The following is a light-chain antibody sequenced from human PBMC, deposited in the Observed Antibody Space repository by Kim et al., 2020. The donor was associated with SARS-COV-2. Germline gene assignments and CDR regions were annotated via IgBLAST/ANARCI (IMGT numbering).Light chain of an antibody. Sequence: GQWITISCTGTKSDIGDYNYVSWYQQPPGDAPKLIFYDVTDRPSGISDRFSGSKSASTASLTISGLQAEDEADYFCSSYSSSSTLVFGGGTKVTVL. CDR2: DVT. CDR1: KSDIGDYNY. CDR3: SSYSSSSTLV. V-gene: IGLV2-14*03. J-gene: IGLJ3*02.